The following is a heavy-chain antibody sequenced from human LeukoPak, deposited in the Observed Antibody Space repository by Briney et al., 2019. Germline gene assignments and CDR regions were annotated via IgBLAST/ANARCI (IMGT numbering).Heavy chain of an antibody. Sequence: SETLSLTCTVSGGSISSYYWSWIRQSPGKGLEWIGYIYNSESAIYNPSLKSRVTISIDTSKRQFSLQLTSVTAADTAVYYCARGNGYFYPFDYWGQGALVSASS. J-gene: IGHJ4*02. CDR3: ARGNGYFYPFDY. CDR2: IYNSESA. V-gene: IGHV4-59*01. D-gene: IGHD3-22*01. CDR1: GGSISSYY.